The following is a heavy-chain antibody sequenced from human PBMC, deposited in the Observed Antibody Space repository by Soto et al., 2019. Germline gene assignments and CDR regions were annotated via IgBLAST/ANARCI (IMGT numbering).Heavy chain of an antibody. J-gene: IGHJ6*02. CDR2: IIPIFGTA. CDR1: RVAFSKFI. CDR3: AKLRYSSPMGYYYGMDV. D-gene: IGHD6-19*01. V-gene: IGHV1-69*01. Sequence: QAQLEQSGGEVKKPGSSVKVSCKASRVAFSKFIVTWVRQAPGLGLEWVGGIIPIFGTANYAQKFQGRVTITADESTSTSYMEVNNLRSEDTAVYYCAKLRYSSPMGYYYGMDVWGQGTTVTVSS.